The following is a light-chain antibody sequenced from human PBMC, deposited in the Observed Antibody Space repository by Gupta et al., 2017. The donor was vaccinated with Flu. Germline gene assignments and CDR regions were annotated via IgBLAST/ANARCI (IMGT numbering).Light chain of an antibody. J-gene: IGKJ1*01. V-gene: IGKV3-15*01. CDR2: GAS. CDR1: QRIGNR. CDR3: QQDIPSYT. Sequence: IVMTQSPATLSVSPGERATLACRDSQRIGNRLDWYQQRPGQPPRLIIHGASNRANGITDRFSGRGYGKEFTLTSSSRQYEDFVVYYGQQDIPSYTFGQGTKVEIK.